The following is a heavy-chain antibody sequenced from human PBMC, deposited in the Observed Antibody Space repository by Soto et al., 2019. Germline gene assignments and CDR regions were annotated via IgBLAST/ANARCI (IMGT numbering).Heavy chain of an antibody. CDR2: IIPIFGTA. CDR3: ARKMHYYDSSGYSDAFDI. J-gene: IGHJ3*02. D-gene: IGHD3-22*01. V-gene: IGHV1-69*13. Sequence: SVKVSCKASGGTFSSYAISWVRQAPGQGLEWMGGIIPIFGTANYAQKFQGRVTITADESTSTAYMELSSLRSEDTAVYYCARKMHYYDSSGYSDAFDIWGQGTMVTV. CDR1: GGTFSSYA.